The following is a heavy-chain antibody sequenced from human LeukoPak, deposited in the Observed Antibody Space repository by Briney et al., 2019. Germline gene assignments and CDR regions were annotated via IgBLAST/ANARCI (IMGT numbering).Heavy chain of an antibody. V-gene: IGHV1-69*04. D-gene: IGHD2-2*01. CDR2: IIPIPGIA. Sequence: SVKVSCKASGGTFSSYAITWVRQAPGQGLDWMGRIIPIPGIATYAQNFQGRVTINADKSTSTAYMELSSLRSEDTAVYYCARDLVVSCSSTSCSVAPSDFWGQGTLVTVSS. CDR3: ARDLVVSCSSTSCSVAPSDF. J-gene: IGHJ4*02. CDR1: GGTFSSYA.